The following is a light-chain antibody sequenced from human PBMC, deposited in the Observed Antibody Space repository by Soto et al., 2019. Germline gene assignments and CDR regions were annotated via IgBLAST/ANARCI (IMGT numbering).Light chain of an antibody. J-gene: IGLJ2*01. V-gene: IGLV2-23*03. CDR2: EGS. CDR1: SSDVGSYNL. Sequence: QSALTQPASVSGSPGQSITISCTGTSSDVGSYNLVSWYQQYPGKAPKLMIYEGSKRPSGVSNRFSGSKSGNTASLTISGLQAEYEADYHCCSYVGSSTFVVFGGGTKLTVL. CDR3: CSYVGSSTFVV.